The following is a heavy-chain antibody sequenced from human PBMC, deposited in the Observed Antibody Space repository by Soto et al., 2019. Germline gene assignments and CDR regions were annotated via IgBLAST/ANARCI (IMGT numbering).Heavy chain of an antibody. Sequence: QLQLQESGPGLVKPSETLSLTCTVSGGSISISRYYWGWIRQPPGKGLEWIGSIYYSGSTYYNPSLKSRVPIAVDTSKNQFSLTLTSVTAADPAVCSCASLPDLGSGNSWGQGTLVTV. J-gene: IGHJ4*02. V-gene: IGHV4-39*01. CDR1: GGSISISRYY. CDR3: ASLPDLGSGNS. D-gene: IGHD3-10*01. CDR2: IYYSGST.